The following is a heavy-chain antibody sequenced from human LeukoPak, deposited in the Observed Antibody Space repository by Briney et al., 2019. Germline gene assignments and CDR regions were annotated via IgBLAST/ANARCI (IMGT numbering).Heavy chain of an antibody. CDR2: IIPILGIA. CDR3: ARGAGFFGRARGLIDY. V-gene: IGHV1-69*04. Sequence: PVKVSCKASGGTFSSYAISWVPQAPGQGLEWMGRIIPILGIANYAQKFQGRVTITADKSTSTAYMELSSLRSEDTAVYYCARGAGFFGRARGLIDYWGQGTLVTVSS. CDR1: GGTFSSYA. J-gene: IGHJ4*02. D-gene: IGHD3-3*01.